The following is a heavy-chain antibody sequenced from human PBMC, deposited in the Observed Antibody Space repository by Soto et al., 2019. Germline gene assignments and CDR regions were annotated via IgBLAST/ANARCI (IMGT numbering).Heavy chain of an antibody. Sequence: QITLKESGPTLVNPTQTLTLTCTFSGFSLSTSGVGVGWIRQPPGKALEWLALIYWNDDKRYSPSLKSRLTITKDTSKNQVVLTMTNMDPVDTATYYCARALLTPGIAAAGGWFDPWGQGTLVTVSS. CDR1: GFSLSTSGVG. V-gene: IGHV2-5*01. CDR2: IYWNDDK. D-gene: IGHD6-13*01. CDR3: ARALLTPGIAAAGGWFDP. J-gene: IGHJ5*02.